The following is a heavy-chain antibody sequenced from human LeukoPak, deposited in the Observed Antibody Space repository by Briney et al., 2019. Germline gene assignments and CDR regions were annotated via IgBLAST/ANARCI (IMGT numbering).Heavy chain of an antibody. CDR1: GFIFSDFY. CDR3: ASDQVSGVFDY. V-gene: IGHV3-11*05. CDR2: ISPDGSYT. Sequence: SGGSLRLSCAGSGFIFSDFYINWIRQSPGKGLEWLAYISPDGSYTTYGDSVKGRFVISRDNAKNSVSLQMNSLRVEDTAVYFCASDQVSGVFDYWGLGTLVTVSS. J-gene: IGHJ4*02. D-gene: IGHD5/OR15-5a*01.